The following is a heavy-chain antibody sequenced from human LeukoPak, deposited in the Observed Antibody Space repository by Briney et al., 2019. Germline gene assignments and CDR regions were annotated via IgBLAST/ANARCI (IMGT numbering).Heavy chain of an antibody. Sequence: PGGSLRLSCAASGFTFSRYSMHWVRQAPGKGLEWVAVISYDGSGIHYADSVRGRFTISRDNSKNTVYVQMNSLRPEDTAVYYCTKGGWEFGSTGYFDYWGQGSLVTVSS. CDR2: ISYDGSGI. D-gene: IGHD2-8*02. CDR3: TKGGWEFGSTGYFDY. V-gene: IGHV3-30*18. J-gene: IGHJ4*02. CDR1: GFTFSRYS.